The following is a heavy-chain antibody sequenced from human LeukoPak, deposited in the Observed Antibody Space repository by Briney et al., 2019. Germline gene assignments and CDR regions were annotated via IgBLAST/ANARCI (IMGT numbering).Heavy chain of an antibody. CDR3: AKDDETSGIGDY. Sequence: GGSLRLSCAASGFTFSSYGMHWVRQAPGKGLEWVAVISYDGSNKYYADSVKGRFTISRDNSKNTLYLQMNSPRAEDTAVYYCAKDDETSGIGDYWGQGTLVTVSS. CDR2: ISYDGSNK. D-gene: IGHD6-19*01. CDR1: GFTFSSYG. V-gene: IGHV3-30*18. J-gene: IGHJ4*02.